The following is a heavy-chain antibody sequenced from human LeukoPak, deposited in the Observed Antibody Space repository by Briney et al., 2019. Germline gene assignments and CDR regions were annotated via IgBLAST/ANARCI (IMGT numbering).Heavy chain of an antibody. V-gene: IGHV4-34*01. CDR2: INHSGYT. J-gene: IGHJ4*02. D-gene: IGHD2-21*02. Sequence: SETLSLTCAVSGVSFDDYYWSWVLQTPGKGLEWIGEINHSGYTNDSPSLKSRVTLSIDTSRKQFSLNLRSVTVADTGIYYCTSMTAGHDYWGQGTLVTVSS. CDR3: TSMTAGHDY. CDR1: GVSFDDYY.